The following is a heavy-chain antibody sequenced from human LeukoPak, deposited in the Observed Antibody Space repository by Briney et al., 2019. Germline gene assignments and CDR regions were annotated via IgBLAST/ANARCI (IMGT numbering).Heavy chain of an antibody. CDR2: ISSSSSYI. CDR3: ARGYCSGGSCYHPDY. CDR1: GFTFSSYS. J-gene: IGHJ4*02. V-gene: IGHV3-21*01. Sequence: GGSLRLSCAASGFTFSSYSMNWVRQAPGKGLEWVSSISSSSSYIYYADSVKGRFTFSRDNAKNSLYLQMNSLRAEDTAVYYCARGYCSGGSCYHPDYWGQGTLVTVSS. D-gene: IGHD2-15*01.